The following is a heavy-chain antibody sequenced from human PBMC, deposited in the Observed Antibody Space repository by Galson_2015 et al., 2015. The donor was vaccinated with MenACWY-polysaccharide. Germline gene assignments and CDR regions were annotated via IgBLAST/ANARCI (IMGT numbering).Heavy chain of an antibody. J-gene: IGHJ4*02. Sequence: SLRLSCAASGLTVSSPYFHWVRQAPGRGLEWVSVIYSGGATYYADSVKGRFTMSRDNSKNTLFLQMNSLRAEDTAAYYCASARSGGYVDHWGQGTLVTVSS. CDR3: ASARSGGYVDH. V-gene: IGHV3-53*01. D-gene: IGHD3-10*01. CDR1: GLTVSSPY. CDR2: IYSGGAT.